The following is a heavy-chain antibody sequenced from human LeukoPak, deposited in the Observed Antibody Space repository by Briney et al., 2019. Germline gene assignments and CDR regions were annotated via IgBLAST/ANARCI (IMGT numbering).Heavy chain of an antibody. D-gene: IGHD3-3*01. Sequence: GGSLRLSCAASGFTFSSYWMSWVRQAPGKGLEWVANIKQDGSEKYYVDPVKGRFTISRDNAKNSLYLQMNSLRAEDTAVYYCARALQGDFWSAINMDVWGKGTTVTVSS. V-gene: IGHV3-7*01. CDR2: IKQDGSEK. CDR1: GFTFSSYW. CDR3: ARALQGDFWSAINMDV. J-gene: IGHJ6*03.